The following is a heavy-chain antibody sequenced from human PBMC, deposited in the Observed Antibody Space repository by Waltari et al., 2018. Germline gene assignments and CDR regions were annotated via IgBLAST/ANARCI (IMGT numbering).Heavy chain of an antibody. CDR3: ARDPSQYYCSCGSCYPAGDNWFDP. Sequence: QVQLVQSGAEVKKPGSSVKVSCKASGGTFSSYAISWVRQAPGHGLEWVGGIIPHFGTANYAQKVQGKVTVTADESTSTAYMELSSLRSEDTAVYYCARDPSQYYCSCGSCYPAGDNWFDPWGQGTLVTVSS. J-gene: IGHJ5*02. V-gene: IGHV1-69*13. CDR2: IIPHFGTA. CDR1: GGTFSSYA. D-gene: IGHD2-15*01.